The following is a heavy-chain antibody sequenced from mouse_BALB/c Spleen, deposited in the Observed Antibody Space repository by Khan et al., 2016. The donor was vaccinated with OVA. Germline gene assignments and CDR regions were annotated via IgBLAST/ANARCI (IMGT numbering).Heavy chain of an antibody. CDR2: ISSGGHYT. D-gene: IGHD1-1*01. CDR3: ARLAYYYNSEGFAY. J-gene: IGHJ3*01. V-gene: IGHV5-6*01. Sequence: EVQLQESGGDLVKPGGSLKLSCAASGFTFSTYGMSWVRQTPDMRLEWVATISSGGHYTYNPDSVKGRFTISRDNAKNTLYLQMSSLKSEDTAIYYCARLAYYYNSEGFAYWGQGTLVTVSA. CDR1: GFTFSTYG.